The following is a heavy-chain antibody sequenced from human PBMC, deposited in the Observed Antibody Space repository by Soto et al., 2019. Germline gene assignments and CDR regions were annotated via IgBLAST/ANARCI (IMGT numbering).Heavy chain of an antibody. CDR1: GYTFTSYD. Sequence: ASVKVSCKASGYTFTSYDINWVRQATGQGLEWMGWMNPNSGNTGYAQKFQGRVTMTRNTSISTAYMELSSLRSEDTAVYYCARVLAAAVWFDYWGQGTLVTVSS. CDR2: MNPNSGNT. D-gene: IGHD6-13*01. CDR3: ARVLAAAVWFDY. J-gene: IGHJ5*01. V-gene: IGHV1-8*01.